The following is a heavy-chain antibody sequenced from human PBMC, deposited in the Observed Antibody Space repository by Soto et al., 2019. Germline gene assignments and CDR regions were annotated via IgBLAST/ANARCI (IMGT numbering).Heavy chain of an antibody. V-gene: IGHV1-69*13. CDR1: GGTFSSYA. CDR2: IIPIFGTA. D-gene: IGHD3-10*01. CDR3: ARDRGFGDSFPLARYNWFDP. Sequence: SVKVSCKASGGTFSSYAISWVRQAPGQGLEWMGGIIPIFGTANYAQKFQGRVTITADESTSTAYMELSSLRSEDTAVYYCARDRGFGDSFPLARYNWFDPWGQGTLVTVSS. J-gene: IGHJ5*02.